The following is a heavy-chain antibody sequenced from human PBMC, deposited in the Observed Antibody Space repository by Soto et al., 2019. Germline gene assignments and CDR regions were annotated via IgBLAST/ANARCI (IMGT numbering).Heavy chain of an antibody. D-gene: IGHD6-19*01. CDR1: GFTFSSYA. CDR3: ARRSSGWYFDY. CDR2: ISGSGGST. J-gene: IGHJ4*02. V-gene: IGHV3-23*01. Sequence: SGGSLRLSCAASGFTFSSYAMSWVRQAPGKGLEWVSAISGSGGSTYYADSVKGRFTFTRDNSKNTLYLQMNSLRAEDTAVYYCARRSSGWYFDYWAQGTLVTVSS.